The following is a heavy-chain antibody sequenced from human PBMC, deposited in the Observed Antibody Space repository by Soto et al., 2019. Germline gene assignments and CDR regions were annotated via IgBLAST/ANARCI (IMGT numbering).Heavy chain of an antibody. V-gene: IGHV4-39*01. Sequence: ETLSLTCTVSGGSISSSSYYWGWIRQPPGKGLEWIGSIYYSGSTYYNPSLKSRVTISVDTSKNQFSLKLSSVTAADTAVYYCASSDGDKESLLWFGELLRNWFDPWGQGTLVTVSS. D-gene: IGHD3-10*01. CDR1: GGSISSSSYY. CDR2: IYYSGST. CDR3: ASSDGDKESLLWFGELLRNWFDP. J-gene: IGHJ5*02.